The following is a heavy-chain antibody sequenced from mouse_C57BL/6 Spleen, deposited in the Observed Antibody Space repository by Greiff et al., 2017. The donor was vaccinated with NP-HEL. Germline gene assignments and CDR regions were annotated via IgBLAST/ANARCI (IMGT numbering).Heavy chain of an antibody. Sequence: QVQLQQSGAELVKPGASVKISCKASGYAFSSYWMNWVKQRPGKGLEWIGQIYPGDGDTNYNGKFKGKATRTADKSSSTAYMQLSSLTSEDSAVYFCARSDGYYEDWYFDVWGTGTTVTVSS. V-gene: IGHV1-80*01. J-gene: IGHJ1*03. CDR2: IYPGDGDT. CDR3: ARSDGYYEDWYFDV. D-gene: IGHD2-3*01. CDR1: GYAFSSYW.